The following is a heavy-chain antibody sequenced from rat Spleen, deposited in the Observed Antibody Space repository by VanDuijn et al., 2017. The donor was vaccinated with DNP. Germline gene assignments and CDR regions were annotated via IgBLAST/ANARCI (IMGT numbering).Heavy chain of an antibody. J-gene: IGHJ2*01. CDR2: ISYDGSDI. V-gene: IGHV5-29*01. Sequence: EVQLVESGGGLVQPGRSLKLSCAASGFTFSNYDMAWVRQAPTKGLEWVASISYDGSDIYYRDSVKGRFTMSRDNAKSTLYLQMDSLRSEDTATYYCASRPPPTRGPFDYWGQGVTVTVSS. CDR3: ASRPPPTRGPFDY. CDR1: GFTFSNYD. D-gene: IGHD1-4*01.